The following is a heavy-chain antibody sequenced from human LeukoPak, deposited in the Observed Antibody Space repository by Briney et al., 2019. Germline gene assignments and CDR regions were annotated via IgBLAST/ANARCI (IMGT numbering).Heavy chain of an antibody. CDR2: ISSSSSYI. CDR3: ARLGYCSGGSCYGEWYFDY. CDR1: GFTFSSYS. Sequence: GGSLRLSCAASGFTFSSYSMNWVRQAPGKGLEWVSSISSSSSYIYYADSVKGRFTISRDNAKNSLYLQMNSLRAGDTAVYYCARLGYCSGGSCYGEWYFDYWGQGTLVTVSS. J-gene: IGHJ4*02. V-gene: IGHV3-21*01. D-gene: IGHD2-15*01.